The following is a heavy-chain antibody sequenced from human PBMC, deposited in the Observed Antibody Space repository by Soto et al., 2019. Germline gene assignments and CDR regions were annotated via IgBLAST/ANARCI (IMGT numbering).Heavy chain of an antibody. V-gene: IGHV4-34*01. J-gene: IGHJ6*02. Sequence: PSETLSLTCAVYGGSFSGYYWSWIRQPPGKGLEWIGEINHRGSTNYNPSLKSRVTISVDTSKNQFSLKLSSVTAADTAVYYCASGDIVVVPAATWSGEDYYYGMDVWGQGTTVTVSS. CDR2: INHRGST. D-gene: IGHD2-2*01. CDR1: GGSFSGYY. CDR3: ASGDIVVVPAATWSGEDYYYGMDV.